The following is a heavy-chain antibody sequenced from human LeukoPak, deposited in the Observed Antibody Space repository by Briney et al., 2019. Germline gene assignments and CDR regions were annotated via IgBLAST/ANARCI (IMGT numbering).Heavy chain of an antibody. CDR1: GFTFSSYA. J-gene: IGHJ4*02. Sequence: PGGSLRLSCAASGFTFSSYAMHWVRQAPGKGLEWVAVISYDGSNKYYADSVKGRFTISRDNSKNTLYLQMNSLGAEDTAVYYCARDLYLLAAAVTGDYWGQGTLVTVSS. CDR2: ISYDGSNK. V-gene: IGHV3-30-3*01. CDR3: ARDLYLLAAAVTGDY. D-gene: IGHD6-13*01.